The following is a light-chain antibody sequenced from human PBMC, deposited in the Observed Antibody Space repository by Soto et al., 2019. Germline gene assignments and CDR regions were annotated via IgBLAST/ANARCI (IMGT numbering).Light chain of an antibody. CDR2: DAS. CDR1: PSVASSH. V-gene: IGKV3-20*01. J-gene: IGKJ3*01. Sequence: EIVLTQSPGTLSLSPGARATLSCRASPSVASSHLAWYRQKPGQTPRLLICDASSRTTGIPDRISGSGSGTDFTLTISRLEPEYFAVYYCQQYGSAPFSVGPGTKVDIK. CDR3: QQYGSAPFS.